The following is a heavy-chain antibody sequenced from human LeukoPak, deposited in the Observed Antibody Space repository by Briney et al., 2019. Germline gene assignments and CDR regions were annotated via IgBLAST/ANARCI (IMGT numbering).Heavy chain of an antibody. J-gene: IGHJ5*02. CDR3: AKGYSSGESCVNNLFDP. V-gene: IGHV3-23*01. CDR1: GFTFSNYA. D-gene: IGHD6-19*01. Sequence: GGSLRLSCAASGFTFSNYAMTWVRQGPVKGLEWVSTISGSGGSTHYADSVKGRFIISRDNSKITLYLQMNTLRAEDTAVYYCAKGYSSGESCVNNLFDPWGQGTLVTVSS. CDR2: ISGSGGST.